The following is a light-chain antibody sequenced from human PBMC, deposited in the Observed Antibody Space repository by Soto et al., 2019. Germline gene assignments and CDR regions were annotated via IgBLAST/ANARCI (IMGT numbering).Light chain of an antibody. J-gene: IGLJ2*01. V-gene: IGLV7-43*01. Sequence: QAVVTQEPSLTVSPGGTVTLTCASSTGAVTSGYYPNWFQQKPGRAPRALIYSTSNKYSWTPARFSGSLLGGKAALTLSGVQPEDEAEYYCLLYYGGQLGVFGGGTKLTVL. CDR1: TGAVTSGYY. CDR2: STS. CDR3: LLYYGGQLGV.